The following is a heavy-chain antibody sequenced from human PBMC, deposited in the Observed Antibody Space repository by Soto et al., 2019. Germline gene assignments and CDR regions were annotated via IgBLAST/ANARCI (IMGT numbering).Heavy chain of an antibody. J-gene: IGHJ6*02. CDR3: ARPHKPFIAAAGTADYYYGMDV. Sequence: PGESLKISCKGSGYSFTSYWISWVRQMPGKGLEWMGRIDPSDSYTNYSPSFQGHVTISADKSISTAYLQWSSLKASDTDMYYCARPHKPFIAAAGTADYYYGMDVWGQGTTVTVSS. V-gene: IGHV5-10-1*01. CDR2: IDPSDSYT. CDR1: GYSFTSYW. D-gene: IGHD6-13*01.